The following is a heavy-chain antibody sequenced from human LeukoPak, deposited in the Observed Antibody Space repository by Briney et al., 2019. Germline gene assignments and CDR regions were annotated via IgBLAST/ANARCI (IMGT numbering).Heavy chain of an antibody. J-gene: IGHJ6*03. CDR3: ARDGGRYYYYYYMDV. CDR2: ISSKGGST. Sequence: GGSLRLSCAASGFTFSSYAMHWVRQAPGKGLEYVSAISSKGGSTYYANSVKGRFTISGDNSKNTLYLQMGSLRAEDMAVYYCARDGGRYYYYYYMDVWGKGTTVTVSS. D-gene: IGHD6-25*01. CDR1: GFTFSSYA. V-gene: IGHV3-64*01.